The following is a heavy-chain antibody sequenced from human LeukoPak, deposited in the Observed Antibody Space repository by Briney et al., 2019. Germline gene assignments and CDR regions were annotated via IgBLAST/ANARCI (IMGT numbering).Heavy chain of an antibody. D-gene: IGHD3-10*01. CDR2: IKHSGST. CDR3: ARPAHYYGSGSDYFDY. V-gene: IGHV4-34*01. Sequence: AETLSLTCAVYGGSFSGYYWGWVRQPPGKGLEWIGEIKHSGSTNYNPDLKSGCTTSVDTSKNQFSLKLISVTAADTAVYYCARPAHYYGSGSDYFDYWGQGTLVTVSS. J-gene: IGHJ4*02. CDR1: GGSFSGYY.